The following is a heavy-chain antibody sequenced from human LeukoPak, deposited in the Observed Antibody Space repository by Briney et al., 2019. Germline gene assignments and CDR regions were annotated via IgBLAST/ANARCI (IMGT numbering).Heavy chain of an antibody. CDR2: ISYDGSNK. Sequence: GGSLRLSCAASGFTFSNYAMQWVRQAPGKGLEWVAVISYDGSNKYYADSGKGRFTISRDNSKDTLYLQMHSLRSEHTAVYYCAGGGNTAMVFDYWGQGTLVTVSS. CDR3: AGGGNTAMVFDY. CDR1: GFTFSNYA. J-gene: IGHJ4*02. D-gene: IGHD5-18*01. V-gene: IGHV3-30-3*01.